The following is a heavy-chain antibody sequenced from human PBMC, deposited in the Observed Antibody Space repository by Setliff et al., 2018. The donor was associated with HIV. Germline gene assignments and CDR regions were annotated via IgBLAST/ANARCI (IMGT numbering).Heavy chain of an antibody. Sequence: ASVKVSCKASGYSFTFYGLHWVRQAPGQGLEWMGWTTAYDGHTNYAQKFKARVTMTTDTSTSTAYMELGSLTSDDTAVYYCARDGEAGTRTYDPWGQGTLVTVSS. CDR1: GYSFTFYG. J-gene: IGHJ5*02. CDR2: TTAYDGHT. CDR3: ARDGEAGTRTYDP. V-gene: IGHV1-18*04. D-gene: IGHD3-10*01.